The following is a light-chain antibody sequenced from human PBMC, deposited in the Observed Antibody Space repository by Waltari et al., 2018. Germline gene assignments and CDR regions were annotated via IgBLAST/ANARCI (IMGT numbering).Light chain of an antibody. Sequence: QLVLTQSPSATASLGASVKLTCTLSSGHSHNAIARHQQQPEKGPRDLMKVNSDGSHSKGDGIPDRFAGSSSGAERYLTISSLQSEDEADYYCHTRGTGLYVFGPGTKVTVL. CDR3: HTRGTGLYV. CDR2: VNSDGSH. CDR1: SGHSHNA. V-gene: IGLV4-69*01. J-gene: IGLJ1*01.